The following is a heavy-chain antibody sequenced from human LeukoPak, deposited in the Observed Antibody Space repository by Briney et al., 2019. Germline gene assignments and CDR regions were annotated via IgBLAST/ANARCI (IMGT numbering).Heavy chain of an antibody. J-gene: IGHJ1*01. V-gene: IGHV1-2*02. D-gene: IGHD3-10*01. CDR2: IIADSGGA. Sequence: ASVKVSRKASGYTFTDYFIHWVRQAPGQGLEWMGWIIADSGGANYAQKFQGRGTMTRDTSISTAYMEMSRLRSDDTAVYYCATITLVRGITRFNEYFQHWGQGTLVTVSS. CDR3: ATITLVRGITRFNEYFQH. CDR1: GYTFTDYF.